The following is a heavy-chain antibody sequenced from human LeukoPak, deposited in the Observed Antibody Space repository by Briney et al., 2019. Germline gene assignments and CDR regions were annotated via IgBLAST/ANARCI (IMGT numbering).Heavy chain of an antibody. J-gene: IGHJ5*02. V-gene: IGHV4-34*01. Sequence: SETLSLTCAVYGGSFSGYYWSWIRQPPGKGLEWIGEINHSGSTNYNPSLKSRVTISVDTSKNQFSLKLSSVTAADTAVYYCARGLDSSGPIRLFDPGGQTTLATVSS. CDR2: INHSGST. CDR1: GGSFSGYY. CDR3: ARGLDSSGPIRLFDP. D-gene: IGHD3-22*01.